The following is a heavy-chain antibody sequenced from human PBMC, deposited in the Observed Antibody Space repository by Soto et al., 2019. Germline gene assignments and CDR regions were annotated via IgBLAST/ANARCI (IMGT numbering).Heavy chain of an antibody. Sequence: GESLKISCKGSGYNFAGYWIAWVRQMPGKGLELMGIIFPSDSDTRDRPSFQGQVTISADKSISSAYLQWSSPRASDTAMYYCARGGVSTRTFDYWGQGTPVTVS. CDR3: ARGGVSTRTFDY. CDR1: GYNFAGYW. V-gene: IGHV5-51*01. CDR2: IFPSDSDT. D-gene: IGHD3-3*01. J-gene: IGHJ4*02.